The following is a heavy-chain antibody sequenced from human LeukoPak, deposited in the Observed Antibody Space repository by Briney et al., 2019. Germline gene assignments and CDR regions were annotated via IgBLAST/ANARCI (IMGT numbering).Heavy chain of an antibody. CDR1: GYTFSNYH. J-gene: IGHJ6*02. V-gene: IGHV1-18*01. CDR3: ARVRSSSSPDYYYYGLDV. D-gene: IGHD6-6*01. CDR2: ISAYNGNT. Sequence: ASVKVSCKASGYTFSNYHIGWVRQAPGQGLEWTGWISAYNGNTKYAQNLQGRVTMTTDTSTSTAYMELRSLRPDDTAVYYCARVRSSSSPDYYYYGLDVWGQGTTVTVSS.